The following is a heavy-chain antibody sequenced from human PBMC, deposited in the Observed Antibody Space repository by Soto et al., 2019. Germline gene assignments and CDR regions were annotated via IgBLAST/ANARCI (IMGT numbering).Heavy chain of an antibody. CDR3: AKDSQLVYARRGSKKNYYYYYGMDV. J-gene: IGHJ6*02. CDR1: GFTFSSYG. V-gene: IGHV3-30*18. CDR2: ISYDGSNK. D-gene: IGHD6-13*01. Sequence: GGSLKLSCAASGFTFSSYGMHWVRQAPGKGLEWVAVISYDGSNKYYADSVKGRFTISRDNSKNTLYLQMNSLRAEDTAVYYCAKDSQLVYARRGSKKNYYYYYGMDVWGQGTTVTVSS.